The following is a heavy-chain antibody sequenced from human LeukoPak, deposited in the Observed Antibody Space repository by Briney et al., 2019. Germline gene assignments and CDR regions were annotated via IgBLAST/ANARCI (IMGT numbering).Heavy chain of an antibody. CDR3: ALGTINKDFYFGMDV. J-gene: IGHJ6*02. Sequence: PGGSLRISCVASGFTFSDYYMTWLRQAPGKGLEWPSYISNSGSTVFYADSVKGRFTVSRDNAKRSLYLQIESLRDDDTAVYHCALGTINKDFYFGMDVWGQGTTVTVSS. D-gene: IGHD2-8*01. CDR1: GFTFSDYY. CDR2: ISNSGSTV. V-gene: IGHV3-11*01.